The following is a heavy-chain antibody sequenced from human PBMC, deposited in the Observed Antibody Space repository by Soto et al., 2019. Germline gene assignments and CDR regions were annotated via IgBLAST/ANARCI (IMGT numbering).Heavy chain of an antibody. V-gene: IGHV3-13*01. D-gene: IGHD3-3*01. CDR3: ARQTLFGLGFDY. CDR1: GFAFSSYD. Sequence: PGGSLRLSCAASGFAFSSYDMHWVRQATGKGLEWVSAIGTAGDTYYPGSVKGRFTISRENAKNSLYLQMNSLRAGDTAVYYCARQTLFGLGFDYWGQGTLVTVSS. J-gene: IGHJ4*02. CDR2: IGTAGDT.